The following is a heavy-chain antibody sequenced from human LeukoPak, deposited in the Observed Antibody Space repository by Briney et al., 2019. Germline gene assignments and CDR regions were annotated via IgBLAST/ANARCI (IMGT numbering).Heavy chain of an antibody. CDR3: AREPWATQGWFDP. J-gene: IGHJ5*02. V-gene: IGHV4-31*03. CDR2: IYYSGST. Sequence: PSETLSLTCTVSGGSISSGGYYWSWIRQHPGKGLEWIGYIYYSGSTYYNPSLKSRVTISVDTSKNQFSLKLSSVTAADTAVYYCAREPWATQGWFDPWGQGTLVTVSS. CDR1: GGSISSGGYY. D-gene: IGHD5-12*01.